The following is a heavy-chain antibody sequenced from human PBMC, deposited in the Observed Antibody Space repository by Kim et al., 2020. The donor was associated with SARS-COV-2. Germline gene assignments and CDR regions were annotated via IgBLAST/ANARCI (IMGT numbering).Heavy chain of an antibody. CDR1: GFTFSSYG. D-gene: IGHD3-9*01. CDR2: IWYDGSNK. J-gene: IGHJ5*02. CDR3: AAGSNVLRYFNWFGWFEP. Sequence: GGSLRLSCAASGFTFSSYGMHWVRQAPGKGLEWVAVIWYDGSNKYYADSVKGRFTISRDNSKNTLYLQMNSLRAEDTAVYYCAAGSNVLRYFNWFGWFEPWGQGTLVTVSS. V-gene: IGHV3-33*01.